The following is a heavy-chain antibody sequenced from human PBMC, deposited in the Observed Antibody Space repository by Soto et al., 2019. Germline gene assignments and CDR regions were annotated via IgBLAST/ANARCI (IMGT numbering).Heavy chain of an antibody. D-gene: IGHD2-2*01. J-gene: IGHJ5*02. CDR2: IYHSGST. CDR3: ARLAHCSSTSCYGNWFDP. V-gene: IGHV4-30-2*01. CDR1: GGSISSGGYS. Sequence: TLSLTCAVSGGSISSGGYSWRWIRHPPGKGLEWIGYIYHSGSTYYNPSLKSRVTISVDRSKNQFSLKLSSVTAADTAVYYCARLAHCSSTSCYGNWFDPWGQGTLVTVSS.